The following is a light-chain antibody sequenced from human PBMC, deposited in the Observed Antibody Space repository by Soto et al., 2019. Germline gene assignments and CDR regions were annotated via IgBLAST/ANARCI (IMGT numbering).Light chain of an antibody. V-gene: IGLV2-14*01. Sequence: QSVLTQPASVSGSPGQSITISCTGTSSDIGGYNYVSWYQQHPGKAPKLMICDVSNRPSGVSNRFSGSKSGNTASLTISGLQAEDEADYYCSSYTSSSTVIFGGGTQLTVL. J-gene: IGLJ2*01. CDR3: SSYTSSSTVI. CDR1: SSDIGGYNY. CDR2: DVS.